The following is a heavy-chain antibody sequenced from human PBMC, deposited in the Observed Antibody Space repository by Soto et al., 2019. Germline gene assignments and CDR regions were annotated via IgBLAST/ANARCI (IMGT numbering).Heavy chain of an antibody. D-gene: IGHD2-15*01. CDR1: GFTFSNSY. V-gene: IGHV3-21*01. Sequence: GGSLRLSCAGSGFTFSNSYMNWVRQAPGKGLEWVSSISSSSSYIFYADSVKGRFTVSRDNAKNSLYLQMNGLRVEDKAVYYCAREPLPTVAYFGMDVWGQGTTVTVSS. CDR3: AREPLPTVAYFGMDV. J-gene: IGHJ6*02. CDR2: ISSSSSYI.